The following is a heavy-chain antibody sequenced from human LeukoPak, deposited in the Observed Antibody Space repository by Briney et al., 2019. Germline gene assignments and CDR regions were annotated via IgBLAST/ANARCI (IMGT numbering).Heavy chain of an antibody. V-gene: IGHV1-8*01. CDR2: MNPNSGNT. J-gene: IGHJ4*02. Sequence: EASVKVPCKASGYTFTSYDINWVRQATGQGLEWMGWMNPNSGNTGYAQKFQGRVTMTRNTSISTAYMELSSLRSEDTAVYYCARGPNYDFWSGYYTLYYWGQGTLVTVSS. D-gene: IGHD3-3*01. CDR3: ARGPNYDFWSGYYTLYY. CDR1: GYTFTSYD.